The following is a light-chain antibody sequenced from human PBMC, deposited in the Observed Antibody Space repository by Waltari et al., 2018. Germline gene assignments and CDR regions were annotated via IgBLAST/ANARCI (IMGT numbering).Light chain of an antibody. Sequence: DIQMTQSPSTLSASVGDRVTITCRASQNINTLLAWHQQKPGKAPNLLIYKASSLESGVPSRFSGSGSGTEFTLTISSLQPDDFATYYCLQYNGEPRTFGQGTKVEVK. CDR2: KAS. CDR1: QNINTL. CDR3: LQYNGEPRT. V-gene: IGKV1-5*03. J-gene: IGKJ1*01.